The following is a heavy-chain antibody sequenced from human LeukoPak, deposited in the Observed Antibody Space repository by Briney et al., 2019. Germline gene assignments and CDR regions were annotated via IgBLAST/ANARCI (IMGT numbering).Heavy chain of an antibody. V-gene: IGHV4-59*01. CDR1: GGSISTYY. Sequence: SETLSLTCTVSGGSISTYYWSWIRQPPGKGLEWIGYIYYTGSTSYNPSLKSRVTMSLDASKNQFSLELNSVTPADTAVYYCASRRNSGWAYYFDYWGQGTLVTVSS. D-gene: IGHD6-19*01. J-gene: IGHJ4*02. CDR2: IYYTGST. CDR3: ASRRNSGWAYYFDY.